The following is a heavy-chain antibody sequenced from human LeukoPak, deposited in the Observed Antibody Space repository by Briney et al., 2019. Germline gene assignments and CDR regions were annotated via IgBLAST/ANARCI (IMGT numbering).Heavy chain of an antibody. CDR1: GFTFDDLA. D-gene: IGHD1-1*01. CDR3: AKDKGYIATTGILSDH. CDR2: VSWDGGTT. J-gene: IGHJ4*02. Sequence: PGGSLRLSCAASGFTFDDLAMHWVRQAPGEGLEWVSLVSWDGGTTFYADSVKGRFTVSRDNSINSLYLQMNNLRVEDTAFYYCAKDKGYIATTGILSDHWGTGTLVTVSS. V-gene: IGHV3-43D*04.